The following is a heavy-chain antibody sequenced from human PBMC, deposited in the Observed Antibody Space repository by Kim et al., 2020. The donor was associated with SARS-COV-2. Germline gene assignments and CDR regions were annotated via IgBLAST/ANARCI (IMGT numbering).Heavy chain of an antibody. V-gene: IGHV3-23*01. J-gene: IGHJ4*02. Sequence: GGSLRLSCAASGFTFSSYAMSWVRQDPGKGLEWVSAISGSGGSTYYADSVKGRFTISRDNSKNTLYLQMNSLRAEDTAVYYCVALRRISSHDYWGQGTLVTVSS. D-gene: IGHD3-16*02. CDR1: GFTFSSYA. CDR2: ISGSGGST. CDR3: VALRRISSHDY.